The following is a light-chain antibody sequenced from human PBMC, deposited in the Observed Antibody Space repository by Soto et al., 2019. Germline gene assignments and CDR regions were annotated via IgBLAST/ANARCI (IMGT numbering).Light chain of an antibody. CDR2: GAS. CDR3: QQYNNWPPWT. Sequence: DIVMAQSPDALSVSPVERATVCCRSSQSVSSNLACYQQHPAQAPRLLLYGASTRATGITARFSGSGSGTEFTLTISSLQSEDFAVYYCQQYNNWPPWTFCQGTKVDIK. V-gene: IGKV3-15*01. J-gene: IGKJ1*01. CDR1: QSVSSN.